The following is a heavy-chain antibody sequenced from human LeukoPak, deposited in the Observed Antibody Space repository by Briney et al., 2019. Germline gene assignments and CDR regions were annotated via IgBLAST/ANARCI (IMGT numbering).Heavy chain of an antibody. Sequence: SVKVSCKASGFTFTSSAMQWVRQARGQRLEWIGWFVVGSGNTNYAQKFQERVTITRDMSTSTAYMELSSLRSEDTAVYYCAEDSGYCGGDCYPPKSMDVWGQGTTVTVSS. V-gene: IGHV1-58*02. CDR2: FVVGSGNT. CDR3: AEDSGYCGGDCYPPKSMDV. D-gene: IGHD2-21*02. J-gene: IGHJ6*02. CDR1: GFTFTSSA.